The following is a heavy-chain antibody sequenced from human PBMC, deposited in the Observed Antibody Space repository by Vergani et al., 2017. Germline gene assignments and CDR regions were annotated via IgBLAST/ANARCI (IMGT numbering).Heavy chain of an antibody. CDR2: ISYDGSNK. CDR1: GFTFSSYA. CDR3: TTPTKWELRYYFDY. D-gene: IGHD3-9*01. V-gene: IGHV3-30-3*01. J-gene: IGHJ4*02. Sequence: QVQLVESGGGVVQPGRSLRLSCAASGFTFSSYAMHWVRQAPGKGLEWVAVISYDGSNKYYADSVKGRFTISRDNSKNTLYLQMNSLRAEDTAIYYCTTPTKWELRYYFDYWGQGTLVTVSS.